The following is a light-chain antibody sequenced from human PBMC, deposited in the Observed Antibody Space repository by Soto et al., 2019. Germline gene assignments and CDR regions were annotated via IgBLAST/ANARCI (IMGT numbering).Light chain of an antibody. CDR3: QQYGSSGT. Sequence: EIVLTHSPATLSLSPGEIATLSCRASESVSSHYIGWYQQRPGRAPRLLIYGTASRAPDIPDRFSGDGAGADFTLTISRLEPEDFAVYYCQQYGSSGTFGQGTKVDIK. CDR1: ESVSSHY. V-gene: IGKV3-20*01. CDR2: GTA. J-gene: IGKJ1*01.